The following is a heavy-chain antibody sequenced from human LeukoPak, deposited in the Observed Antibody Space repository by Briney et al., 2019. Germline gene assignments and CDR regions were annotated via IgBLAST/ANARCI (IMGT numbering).Heavy chain of an antibody. CDR3: ARDLNWETY. CDR2: ISSSGSTI. D-gene: IGHD7-27*01. V-gene: IGHV3-48*03. Sequence: PGGSLRLSCAASGFTFSSYEMNWVRQAPGKGLEWVSYISSSGSTIYYADSVKGRFTISRENAKNSLYLQMNSLRAGDTAVYYCARDLNWETYWGQGTLVSVSS. CDR1: GFTFSSYE. J-gene: IGHJ4*02.